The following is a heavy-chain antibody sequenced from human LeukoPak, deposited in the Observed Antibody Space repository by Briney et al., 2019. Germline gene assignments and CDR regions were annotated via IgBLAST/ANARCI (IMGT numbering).Heavy chain of an antibody. J-gene: IGHJ4*02. D-gene: IGHD3-10*01. V-gene: IGHV4-39*07. Sequence: PSETLSLTCTVSGGSISSSSYYWGWIRQPPGKGLEWIGSIYYSGSTYYNPSLKSRVTISVDTSKNQFSLKLSSVTAADTAVYYCARDQHITMVRGVTDGDYWGQGTLVTVSS. CDR1: GGSISSSSYY. CDR3: ARDQHITMVRGVTDGDY. CDR2: IYYSGST.